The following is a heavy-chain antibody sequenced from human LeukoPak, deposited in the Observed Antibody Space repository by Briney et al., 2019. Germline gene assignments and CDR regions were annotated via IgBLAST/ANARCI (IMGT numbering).Heavy chain of an antibody. D-gene: IGHD3-10*02. J-gene: IGHJ4*02. V-gene: IGHV3-74*01. CDR2: IDNDGSTT. CDR3: ARGVRGARHLDY. Sequence: GGSLRLSCAASGFTFSSYEMNWVRQAPGKGLVWVSLIDNDGSTTTYADSVKGRFAISRDNAKNTLFLQMNTLTAADTAVYYCARGVRGARHLDYWGQGALVTVSS. CDR1: GFTFSSYE.